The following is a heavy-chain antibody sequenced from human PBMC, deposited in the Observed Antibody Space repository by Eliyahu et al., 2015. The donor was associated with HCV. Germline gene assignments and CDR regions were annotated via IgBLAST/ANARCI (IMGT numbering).Heavy chain of an antibody. CDR2: IYYSGST. CDR3: ARHPPPLEWELPRFDP. V-gene: IGHV4-39*01. D-gene: IGHD1-26*01. Sequence: QLQLQESGPGLVKPSETLSLTCTVSXXXIXXXSYXXGWXRQPPGKGLEWIGSIYYSGSTYYNPSLKSRVTISVDTSKNQFSLKLSSVTAADTAVYYCARHPPPLEWELPRFDPWGQGTLVTVSS. CDR1: XXXIXXXSYX. J-gene: IGHJ5*02.